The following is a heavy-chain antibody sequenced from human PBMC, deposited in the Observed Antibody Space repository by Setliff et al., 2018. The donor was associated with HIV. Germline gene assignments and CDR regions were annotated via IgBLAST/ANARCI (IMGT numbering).Heavy chain of an antibody. CDR3: ARLEGTWFDP. Sequence: ETLSLTCTVSGGSISSYYWSWIRQPPGKGLEWIGYIYYSVSTNYNPSLKSRVSLSVDTSKNQFSLKLRSVTAADTAVYYCARLEGTWFDPWGQGTLVTAPQ. CDR2: IYYSVST. V-gene: IGHV4-59*01. J-gene: IGHJ5*02. CDR1: GGSISSYY.